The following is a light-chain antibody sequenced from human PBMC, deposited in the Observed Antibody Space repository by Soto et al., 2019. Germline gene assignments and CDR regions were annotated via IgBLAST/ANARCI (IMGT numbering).Light chain of an antibody. CDR1: QSISSY. V-gene: IGKV1-39*01. CDR2: AAS. Sequence: DIQMTQSPSSLSASVGDRVTITCRASQSISSYLNWYQQKPGKAPKLLIYAASSLQSGVPPRFSGSGSGTDFTLTISSLQPEDFATYYCQQSYSTLRTFGQGTKVDIK. J-gene: IGKJ1*01. CDR3: QQSYSTLRT.